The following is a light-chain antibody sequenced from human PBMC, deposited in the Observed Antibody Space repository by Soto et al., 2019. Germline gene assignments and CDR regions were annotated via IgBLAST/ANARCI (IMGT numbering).Light chain of an antibody. CDR3: QQYGSSPIT. CDR1: QDISNY. Sequence: DIQMTQSPSSLSASVGDRVTITCQASQDISNYLNWYQQKPGKAPKLLIYDASNLETGVPSRFSGSGSGTDFTLSISRLDPEDFAVYYCQQYGSSPITFGQGTRLEIK. J-gene: IGKJ5*01. V-gene: IGKV1-33*01. CDR2: DAS.